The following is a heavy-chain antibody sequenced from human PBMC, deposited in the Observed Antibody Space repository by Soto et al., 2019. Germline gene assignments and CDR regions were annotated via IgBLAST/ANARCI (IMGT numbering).Heavy chain of an antibody. J-gene: IGHJ6*02. CDR1: GYTFTGYY. V-gene: IGHV1-2*02. D-gene: IGHD2-2*01. Sequence: ASVKVSCKASGYTFTGYYMHWVRQAPGQGLEWMGWINPNSGGTNYAQKFQGRVTMTRDTSISTAYMELSRLRSDDTAVYYCARVAMIGYQPYGLDVWGQGTPGTAS. CDR3: ARVAMIGYQPYGLDV. CDR2: INPNSGGT.